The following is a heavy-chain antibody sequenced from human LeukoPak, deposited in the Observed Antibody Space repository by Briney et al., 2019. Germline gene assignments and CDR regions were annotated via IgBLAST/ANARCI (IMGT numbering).Heavy chain of an antibody. CDR2: IYSGGST. CDR1: GFTVSSNY. CDR3: ARDRYYYGMDV. Sequence: GGSLRLSCAASGFTVSSNYMSWARQAPGKGLEWVSVIYSGGSTYYADSVKGRFTISRDNSKNTLYLQMNSLRAEDTAVYYCARDRYYYGMDVWGQGTTVTVSS. J-gene: IGHJ6*02. V-gene: IGHV3-53*01.